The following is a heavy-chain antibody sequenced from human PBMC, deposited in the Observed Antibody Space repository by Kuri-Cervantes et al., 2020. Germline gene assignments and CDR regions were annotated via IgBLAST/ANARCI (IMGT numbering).Heavy chain of an antibody. J-gene: IGHJ3*02. CDR3: AREGRTGDAFDI. CDR2: IYYSGST. V-gene: IGHV4-31*03. CDR1: GGSISSGGYY. Sequence: SETLSLTCTVSGGSISSGGYYWSWIRQHPGKGLEWIGYIYYSGSTYYNPSLKSRVTISVDTSKNQFSLKLSSVTAADTAVYYCAREGRTGDAFDIWGQGTMVTVSS. D-gene: IGHD3/OR15-3a*01.